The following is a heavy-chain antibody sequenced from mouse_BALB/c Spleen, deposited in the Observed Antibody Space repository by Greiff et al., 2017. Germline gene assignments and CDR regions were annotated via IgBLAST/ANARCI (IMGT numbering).Heavy chain of an antibody. Sequence: QVQLQQPGAELVRPGASVKLSCKASGYTFTSYWINWVKQRPGQGLEWIGNIYPSDSYTNYNQKFKDKATLTVDKSSSTAYMQLSSPTSEDSAVYYCTRVDYGNYGWFAYWGQGTLVTVSA. V-gene: IGHV1-69*02. D-gene: IGHD2-1*01. CDR1: GYTFTSYW. CDR3: TRVDYGNYGWFAY. J-gene: IGHJ3*01. CDR2: IYPSDSYT.